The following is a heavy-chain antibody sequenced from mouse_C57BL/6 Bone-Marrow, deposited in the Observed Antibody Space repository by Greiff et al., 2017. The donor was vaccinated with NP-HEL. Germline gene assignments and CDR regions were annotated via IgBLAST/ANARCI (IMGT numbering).Heavy chain of an antibody. D-gene: IGHD1-1*01. Sequence: QVQLQQPGAELVKPGASVKLSCKASGYTFTSYWMHWVKQRPGQGLEWIGMIHPNSGSTNYNEKFKSKATLTVDKSTSTAYMQLSSLTSEDSAVYYCARLRGRCFDYWGQGTTLTVSS. CDR2: IHPNSGST. V-gene: IGHV1-64*01. CDR1: GYTFTSYW. CDR3: ARLRGRCFDY. J-gene: IGHJ2*01.